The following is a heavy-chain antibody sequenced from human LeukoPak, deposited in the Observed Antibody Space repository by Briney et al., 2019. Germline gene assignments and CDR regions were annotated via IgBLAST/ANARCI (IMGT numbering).Heavy chain of an antibody. V-gene: IGHV4-59*01. J-gene: IGHJ4*02. CDR1: GASISKYH. Sequence: PSETLSLTCTVSGASISKYHWSWIRQVPGEGLEWIGSIYNSGRTTYNPSLKTRVSISFDTSRNDFSLKVTSVTAADTAVYYCVRKGCSGRSCYFLDFWGQGALVTVYS. CDR2: IYNSGRT. CDR3: VRKGCSGRSCYFLDF. D-gene: IGHD2-21*01.